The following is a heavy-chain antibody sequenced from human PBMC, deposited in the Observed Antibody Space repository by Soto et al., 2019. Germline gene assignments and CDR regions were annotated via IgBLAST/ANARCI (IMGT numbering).Heavy chain of an antibody. D-gene: IGHD6-6*01. CDR3: ARRGRYSSSSVMYNWFDP. CDR1: GGSVSSGSYY. J-gene: IGHJ5*02. V-gene: IGHV4-61*01. Sequence: PSETLSLTCTVSGGSVSSGSYYWSWIRQPPGKGLEWIGYIYYSGSTNYNPSLKSRVTISVDTSKNQFSLKLSSVTAADTAVYYCARRGRYSSSSVMYNWFDPWGQGTLVTVYS. CDR2: IYYSGST.